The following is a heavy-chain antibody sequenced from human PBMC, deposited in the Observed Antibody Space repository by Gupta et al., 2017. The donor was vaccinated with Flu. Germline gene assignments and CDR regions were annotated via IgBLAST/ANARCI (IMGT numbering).Heavy chain of an antibody. D-gene: IGHD3-3*01. Sequence: EVQLVESGGGLVQPGGSLRLSCAASGFTFSSYEMKWVRQAQGKGLEWVSYISSGSGNIYYADSVKGRFTISRDNAKNSLYLQMNSLRAEDTAVYYCASIFWSGPTGDYWGQGTLVTVSS. CDR3: ASIFWSGPTGDY. CDR1: GFTFSSYE. J-gene: IGHJ4*02. V-gene: IGHV3-48*03. CDR2: ISSGSGNI.